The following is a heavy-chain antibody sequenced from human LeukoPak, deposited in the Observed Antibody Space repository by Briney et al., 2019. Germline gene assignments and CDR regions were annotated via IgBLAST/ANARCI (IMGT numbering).Heavy chain of an antibody. CDR3: AKAIVGATTGDY. CDR2: ISYDGSNK. J-gene: IGHJ4*02. V-gene: IGHV3-30*18. Sequence: GGSLRLSCAASGFTFSSYGMHWVRQAPGKGLEWVAVISYDGSNKYYADSVKGRFTISRDNSKNTLYLQMNSLRAEDTAVYYCAKAIVGATTGDYWGQGTLVTVFS. D-gene: IGHD1-26*01. CDR1: GFTFSSYG.